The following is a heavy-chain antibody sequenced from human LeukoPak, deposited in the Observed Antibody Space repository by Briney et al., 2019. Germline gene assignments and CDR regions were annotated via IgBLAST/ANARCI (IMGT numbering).Heavy chain of an antibody. CDR2: IYHSGST. J-gene: IGHJ5*02. CDR3: ASYDIWSGYYRA. V-gene: IGHV4-38-2*01. CDR1: GYSISSGYY. D-gene: IGHD3-3*01. Sequence: SETLSLTCAVSGYSISSGYYWGWIRQPPGQGLEWIGSIYHSGSTYYNPSLKSRVTISVDTSKNQFSLKLSSVTAADTAVYYCASYDIWSGYYRAWGQGTLVTVSS.